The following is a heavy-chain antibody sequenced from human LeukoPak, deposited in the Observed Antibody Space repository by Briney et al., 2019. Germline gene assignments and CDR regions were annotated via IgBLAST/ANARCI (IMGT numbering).Heavy chain of an antibody. CDR1: GCTFSGYG. CDR3: ARDSDSTGLAY. J-gene: IGHJ4*02. Sequence: TGRSLRLSCAASGCTFSGYGMHWVRQAPGKGLEWVALIWYDGSNQSYADSVKGRFTISRDNSKNTLYLQMISLRAEDTAVYYCARDSDSTGLAYWGQGTLVTVSS. D-gene: IGHD3-22*01. CDR2: IWYDGSNQ. V-gene: IGHV3-33*01.